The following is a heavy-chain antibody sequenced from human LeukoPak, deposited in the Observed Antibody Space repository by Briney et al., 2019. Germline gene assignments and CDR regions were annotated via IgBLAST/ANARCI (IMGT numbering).Heavy chain of an antibody. J-gene: IGHJ4*02. CDR1: EDTFTAYY. V-gene: IGHV1-2*02. CDR3: ASGAYSSSWSVDY. CDR2: INPNSGVT. D-gene: IGHD6-13*01. Sequence: ASVKVSCKASEDTFTAYYLHWVRQAPGQGLEWMGWINPNSGVTNYAQKFQGRVTMTRDTSINTAYMELSRLRSDGTAMFYCASGAYSSSWSVDYWGQGTLVTVSS.